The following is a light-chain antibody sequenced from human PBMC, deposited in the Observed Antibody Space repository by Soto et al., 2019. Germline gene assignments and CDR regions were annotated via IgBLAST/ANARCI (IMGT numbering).Light chain of an antibody. V-gene: IGKV3-11*01. J-gene: IGKJ5*01. Sequence: EIVLPQSPSTLALSPGERSTLSCMASQSVSSYLAWYQQRPGQAPRLLIYDASNRATGVPARFSGSGSGTDFTLTISSLEPEDFAVYYCQQRSSWPPTSGQGTRLEI. CDR1: QSVSSY. CDR3: QQRSSWPPT. CDR2: DAS.